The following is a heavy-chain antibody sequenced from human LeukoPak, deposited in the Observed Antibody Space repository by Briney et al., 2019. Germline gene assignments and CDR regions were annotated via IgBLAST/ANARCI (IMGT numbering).Heavy chain of an antibody. CDR3: AREEGYSYGYYYYYMDV. D-gene: IGHD5-18*01. J-gene: IGHJ6*03. CDR2: ISSSSSYI. Sequence: GGSLRLSCAASGFTFSSYSMNWVRQAPGKGLEWVSSISSSSSYIYYADSVKGRFTISRDNAKNSLYLQMNSLRAEDTAVYYCAREEGYSYGYYYYYMDVWGKGTTVTVSS. V-gene: IGHV3-21*01. CDR1: GFTFSSYS.